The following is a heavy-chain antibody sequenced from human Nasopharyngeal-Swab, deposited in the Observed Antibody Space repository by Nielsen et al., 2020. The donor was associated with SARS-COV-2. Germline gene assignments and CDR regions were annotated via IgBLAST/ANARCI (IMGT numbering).Heavy chain of an antibody. CDR3: ARRRRLVVPAVDYYYYYMDV. J-gene: IGHJ6*03. CDR2: IYPGDSDT. Sequence: GESLKISCKGSGYSFTSYWIGWVRQMPGKGLEWMGIIYPGDSDTRYSPSFQGQVTISADKSISTAYLQWSSLKASDTAMYYCARRRRLVVPAVDYYYYYMDVWGKGTTVTVSS. D-gene: IGHD2-2*01. CDR1: GYSFTSYW. V-gene: IGHV5-51*01.